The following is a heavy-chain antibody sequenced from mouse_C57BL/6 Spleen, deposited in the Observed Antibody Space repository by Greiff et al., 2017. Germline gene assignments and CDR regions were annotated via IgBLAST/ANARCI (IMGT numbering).Heavy chain of an antibody. CDR1: GYTFTSYW. CDR2: IYPGSGST. J-gene: IGHJ2*01. V-gene: IGHV1-55*01. Sequence: VQLQQSGAELVKPGASVTMSCKASGYTFTSYWITWVKQRPGQGLEWIGDIYPGSGSTNYNEKFKSKATLTVDTSSSTAYMQLSSLTSEYSAVYYCARSGGTTVLDYWGQGTTLTVSS. CDR3: ARSGGTTVLDY. D-gene: IGHD1-1*01.